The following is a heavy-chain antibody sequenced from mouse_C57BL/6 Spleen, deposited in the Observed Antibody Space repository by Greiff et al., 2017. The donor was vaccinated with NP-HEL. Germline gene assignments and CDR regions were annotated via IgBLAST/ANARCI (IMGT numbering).Heavy chain of an antibody. CDR2: IRNKANGYTT. Sequence: EVQLVESGGGLVQPGGSLSLSCAASGFTFTDYYMSWVRQPPGKALEWLGFIRNKANGYTTEYSASVKGRFTISRDNSQSILYLQMNALRAEDSATYYCARWNWDFDYWGQGTTLTVSS. J-gene: IGHJ2*01. V-gene: IGHV7-3*01. D-gene: IGHD4-1*01. CDR1: GFTFTDYY. CDR3: ARWNWDFDY.